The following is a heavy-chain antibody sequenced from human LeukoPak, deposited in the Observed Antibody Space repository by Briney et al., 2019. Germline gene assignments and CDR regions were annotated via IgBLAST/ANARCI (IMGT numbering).Heavy chain of an antibody. Sequence: TGGSLRLSCAASGITLSVYWMSWVRQAPGKGLEWVANIKQDGSEKYCRDSVQGRFTISRDNAKSSLYLQMNSLRAEDTAVYYCARSGSGYFDYWGQGSLVTVSS. CDR2: IKQDGSEK. CDR3: ARSGSGYFDY. V-gene: IGHV3-7*01. CDR1: GITLSVYW. J-gene: IGHJ4*02.